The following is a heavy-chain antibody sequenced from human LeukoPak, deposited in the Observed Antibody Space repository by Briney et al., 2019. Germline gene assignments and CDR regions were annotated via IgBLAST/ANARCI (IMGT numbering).Heavy chain of an antibody. CDR3: ARGGGYYDYVWGSYRLDY. J-gene: IGHJ4*02. D-gene: IGHD3-16*02. V-gene: IGHV1-18*01. CDR1: GYTFTSYG. Sequence: ASVKVSCKASGYTFTSYGISWVRQAPGQGLEWMGWISAYNGNTNYAQKLQGRVTMTTDTSTSTAYMELRSLRSDDTAVYYCARGGGYYDYVWGSYRLDYWGQGTLVTVSS. CDR2: ISAYNGNT.